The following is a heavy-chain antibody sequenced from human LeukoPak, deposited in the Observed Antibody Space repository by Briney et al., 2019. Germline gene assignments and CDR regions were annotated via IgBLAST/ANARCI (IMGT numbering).Heavy chain of an antibody. CDR2: ISYDGSQK. Sequence: PGGSLRLSCAASGFTFSSYAMHWVRQTPGGALEWVAVISYDGSQKYYADSVKGRFTVSRDNSKNTVYLQMNSLRREDTAVYYCARDGGRWLPHEYWGQGTLVTVSS. CDR1: GFTFSSYA. V-gene: IGHV3-30*04. J-gene: IGHJ4*02. CDR3: ARDGGRWLPHEY. D-gene: IGHD4-23*01.